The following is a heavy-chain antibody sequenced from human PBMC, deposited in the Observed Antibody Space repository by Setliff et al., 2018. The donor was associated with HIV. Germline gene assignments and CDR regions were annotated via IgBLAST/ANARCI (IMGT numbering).Heavy chain of an antibody. CDR3: ATKGAEWELPDMIFDY. J-gene: IGHJ4*02. D-gene: IGHD1-26*01. CDR1: GGSFSGYY. Sequence: SETLSLTCAVYGGSFSGYYWNWIRQPPGRGLEWIGEINHSGSTNYTPSLKSRVTISIDTSKNQFSLKLSSVTAADTAVYYCATKGAEWELPDMIFDYWGQGTLVTVSS. V-gene: IGHV4-34*01. CDR2: INHSGST.